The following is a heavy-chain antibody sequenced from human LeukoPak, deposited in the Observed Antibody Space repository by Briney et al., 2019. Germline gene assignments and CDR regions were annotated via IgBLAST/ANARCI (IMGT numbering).Heavy chain of an antibody. CDR2: ISNSGRNT. CDR3: ARARGYCAADCSRYAFDY. V-gene: IGHV3-23*01. J-gene: IGHJ4*02. D-gene: IGHD2-21*02. CDR1: GFTFSSYT. Sequence: GGSLTLSCAASGFTFSSYTMSWVRQAPGRGLEWVSTISNSGRNTFYTDSVKGRFTISRDNSKNTLYLQINSLRAGDTAVYSCARARGYCAADCSRYAFDYWGQGTLVTVSS.